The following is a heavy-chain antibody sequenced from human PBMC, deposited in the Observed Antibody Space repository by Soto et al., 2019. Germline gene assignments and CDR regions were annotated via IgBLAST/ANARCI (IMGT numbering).Heavy chain of an antibody. CDR3: ANAYNSRWVNWFDP. Sequence: HPGGSLRLSCAASGFTFSNYAISWVRQAPGKGLEWVSSITSGGSTYYADSVKGRFTISRDNSKNTLYLQMNRLRAEDAAVYYCANAYNSRWVNWFDPWGQGTLVTVSS. V-gene: IGHV3-23*01. D-gene: IGHD6-13*01. CDR2: ITSGGST. CDR1: GFTFSNYA. J-gene: IGHJ5*02.